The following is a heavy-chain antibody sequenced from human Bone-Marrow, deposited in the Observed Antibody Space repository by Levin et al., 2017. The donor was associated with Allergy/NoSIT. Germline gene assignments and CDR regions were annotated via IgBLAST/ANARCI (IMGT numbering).Heavy chain of an antibody. J-gene: IGHJ3*02. V-gene: IGHV3-30*04. CDR1: GFSFNNYN. CDR2: ISYAGTNK. CDR3: ARVQYQLISGALDI. Sequence: GGSLRLSCAASGFSFNNYNMHWVRQAPGKGLEWVADISYAGTNKHHADSVQGRFIISRDNSKNTLFLQMNSLRPEDTAVYYCARVQYQLISGALDIWGQGAMVTVSS. D-gene: IGHD2-2*01.